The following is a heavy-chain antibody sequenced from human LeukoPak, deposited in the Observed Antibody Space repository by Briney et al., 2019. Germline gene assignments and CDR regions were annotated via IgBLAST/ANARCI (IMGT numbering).Heavy chain of an antibody. V-gene: IGHV4-38-2*02. Sequence: ASETLSLTCTVSGYSISSGYYWGWIRQPPGKGLEWIGSIYHSGSTYYNPSLKSRVTISVDTSKNQFSLKLSSVTAADTAVYYCARTGRSGSYHFDYWGQGTLVTVSS. CDR3: ARTGRSGSYHFDY. CDR1: GYSISSGYY. D-gene: IGHD3-10*01. CDR2: IYHSGST. J-gene: IGHJ4*02.